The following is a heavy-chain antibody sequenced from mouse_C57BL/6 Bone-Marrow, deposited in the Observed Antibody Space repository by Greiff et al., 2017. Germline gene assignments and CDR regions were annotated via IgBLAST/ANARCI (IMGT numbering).Heavy chain of an antibody. D-gene: IGHD2-5*01. J-gene: IGHJ3*01. CDR1: GYTFTSYG. CDR2: IYPRSGNT. Sequence: VHVKQSGAELARPGASVKLSCKASGYTFTSYGISWVKQRTGQGLEWIGEIYPRSGNTYYNEKFKGKATLTADKSSSTAYMELRSLTSEDSAVYFCAIGGAYYINYLSWFAYWGQGTLVTVSA. V-gene: IGHV1-81*01. CDR3: AIGGAYYINYLSWFAY.